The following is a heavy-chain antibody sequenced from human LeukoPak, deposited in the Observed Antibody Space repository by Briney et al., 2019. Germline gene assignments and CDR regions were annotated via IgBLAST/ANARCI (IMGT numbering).Heavy chain of an antibody. D-gene: IGHD6-19*01. CDR2: IWYDGSNK. Sequence: GGSLRLSCAASGFTFSSYGMHWVRQAPGKGLEWVAVIWYDGSNKYYADSVKGRFTISRDNSKNTLYLQMNSLRAEDTAVYYCARDFEGGSGGWYITYYYYYYGMDVWGQGTTVTVSS. V-gene: IGHV3-33*01. CDR3: ARDFEGGSGGWYITYYYYYYGMDV. CDR1: GFTFSSYG. J-gene: IGHJ6*02.